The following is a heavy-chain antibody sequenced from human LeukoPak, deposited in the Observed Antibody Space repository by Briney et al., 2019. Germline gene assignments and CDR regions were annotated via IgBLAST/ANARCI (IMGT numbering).Heavy chain of an antibody. CDR3: ARERRDGYKVYFDY. J-gene: IGHJ4*02. D-gene: IGHD5-24*01. Sequence: SQTLSLTCAISGDSVSSNSAAWNWIRQSPSRGLEWLGRTYYRSKWYNDYAVSVKSRITINPDTSKNQFSLKLSSVTAADTAVYYCARERRDGYKVYFDYWGQGTLVTVSS. CDR2: TYYRSKWYN. V-gene: IGHV6-1*01. CDR1: GDSVSSNSAA.